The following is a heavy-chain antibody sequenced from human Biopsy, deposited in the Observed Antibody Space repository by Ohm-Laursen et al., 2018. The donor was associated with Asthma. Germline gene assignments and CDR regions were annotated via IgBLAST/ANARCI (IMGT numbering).Heavy chain of an antibody. CDR1: GFTVSRDY. CDR3: ARGDSSGWSQYYFDY. Sequence: SLRLSCTASGFTVSRDYMFWVRQAPGKGLEWVSVIYSGGTSHTADSVRGRFTISRDYSKNTLYLQMHSLRAEDTAVYYCARGDSSGWSQYYFDYWGQGILITVSS. D-gene: IGHD6-19*01. V-gene: IGHV3-53*01. J-gene: IGHJ4*02. CDR2: IYSGGTS.